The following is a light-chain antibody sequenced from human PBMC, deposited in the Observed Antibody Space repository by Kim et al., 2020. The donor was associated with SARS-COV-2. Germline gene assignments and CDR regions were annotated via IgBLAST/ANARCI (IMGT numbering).Light chain of an antibody. CDR3: QVWDSSSDHWV. Sequence: SYELTQPPSVSVAPGKTARITCGGNNIGSKNVHWYQQKPGQAPVVVIYYDSDRPSGIPERFSGSNSGNTATLTISRDEAGDEADYYCQVWDSSSDHWVFGGGTQLTVL. CDR1: NIGSKN. CDR2: YDS. V-gene: IGLV3-21*04. J-gene: IGLJ3*02.